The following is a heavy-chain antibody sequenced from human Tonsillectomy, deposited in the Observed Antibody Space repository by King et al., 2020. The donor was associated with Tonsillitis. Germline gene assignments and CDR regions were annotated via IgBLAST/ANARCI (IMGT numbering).Heavy chain of an antibody. Sequence: VQLVESGGGVVQPGRSLRLSCAASGFTFSSYGMHWVRQAPGKGLEWVAVISYDGSNKYYADSVKGRFTISRDNSKNTLYLQMNSLRAEDTAVYYCAKACRIQLWSTAPYYFDYWGQGTLFTVSS. J-gene: IGHJ4*02. CDR2: ISYDGSNK. CDR3: AKACRIQLWSTAPYYFDY. CDR1: GFTFSSYG. D-gene: IGHD5-18*01. V-gene: IGHV3-30*18.